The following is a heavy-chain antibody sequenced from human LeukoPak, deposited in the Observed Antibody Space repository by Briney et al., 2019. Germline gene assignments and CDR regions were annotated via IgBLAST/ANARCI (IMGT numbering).Heavy chain of an antibody. CDR2: INHSGST. CDR3: ARGRRVVVPAAMGPDNPPFDY. CDR1: GGSFSGYY. D-gene: IGHD2-2*01. J-gene: IGHJ4*02. V-gene: IGHV4-34*01. Sequence: PSETLSLTCAVYGGSFSGYYWSWIRQPPGKGLEWIGEINHSGSTNYNPSLKSRVTISVDTSKNQFSLKLSSVTAAHTAVYYCARGRRVVVPAAMGPDNPPFDYWGQGTLVTVSS.